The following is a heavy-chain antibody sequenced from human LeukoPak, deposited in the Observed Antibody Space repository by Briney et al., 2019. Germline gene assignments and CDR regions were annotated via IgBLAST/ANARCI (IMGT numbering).Heavy chain of an antibody. CDR3: AREGTTGWAF. J-gene: IGHJ4*02. V-gene: IGHV4-59*01. CDR2: IYYSGST. Sequence: SETLSLTCTVSGGSISSYYWSWIRQPPGKGLEWIGYIYYSGSTKYNPSFHSRVTMSVDTSKNQISLKLSSVTAADTAVYFCAREGTTGWAFWGQGTLVTVSS. CDR1: GGSISSYY. D-gene: IGHD1-1*01.